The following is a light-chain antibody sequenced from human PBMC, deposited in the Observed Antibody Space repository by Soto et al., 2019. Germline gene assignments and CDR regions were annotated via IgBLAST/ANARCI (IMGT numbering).Light chain of an antibody. Sequence: DIQMTQSPSSLSASVGDRVTITCRASQGISNFLAWHQQKPGKVPKLLIYAASTLQSGVPSRFSGSGSGTYFTLTITSMQREDVATYYCQKYNSAPWTFGQGTKVEIK. CDR1: QGISNF. J-gene: IGKJ1*01. V-gene: IGKV1-27*01. CDR3: QKYNSAPWT. CDR2: AAS.